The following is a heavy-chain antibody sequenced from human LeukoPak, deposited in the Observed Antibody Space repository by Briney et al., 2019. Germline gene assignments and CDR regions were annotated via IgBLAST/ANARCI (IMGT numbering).Heavy chain of an antibody. CDR2: INPNSGDT. D-gene: IGHD3-16*01. J-gene: IGHJ4*02. CDR1: GYTFTGYY. CDR3: ATQRGSYLWGTDFGY. V-gene: IGHV1-2*02. Sequence: ASVKVSCKASGYTFTGYYMHWVRQAPGQGLEWMGWINPNSGDTKYAQKFQGRVTMTRDTSISTAYMELSRLRSDDTAVYYCATQRGSYLWGTDFGYWGQGTLVTVSS.